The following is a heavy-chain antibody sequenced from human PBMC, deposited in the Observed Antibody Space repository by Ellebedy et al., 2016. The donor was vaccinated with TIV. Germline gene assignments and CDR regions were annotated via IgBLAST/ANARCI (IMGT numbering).Heavy chain of an antibody. D-gene: IGHD1/OR15-1a*01. CDR3: ARGLGDRTNWYFDL. V-gene: IGHV3-66*01. CDR1: GFTVSSNY. Sequence: PGGSLRLSCAASGFTVSSNYMSWVRQAPGKGLEWVSVIYSGGSTYYADSVKGRFTISRDDSKSTLYLQMTSLRAEDTAVYRCARGLGDRTNWYFDLWGRGTLVTVSS. J-gene: IGHJ2*01. CDR2: IYSGGST.